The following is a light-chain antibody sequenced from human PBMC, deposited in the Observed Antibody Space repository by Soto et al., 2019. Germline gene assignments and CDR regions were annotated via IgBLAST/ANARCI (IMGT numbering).Light chain of an antibody. CDR2: DVN. J-gene: IGLJ1*01. CDR3: CSYAGAYRDV. Sequence: QSALARPRSVSGPPGQSITISCTGSTSHVGAYSFASWYQQHPGAAPKLLIHDVNKRPPGVPDRFSASKSGNTASLTISGLQAEDEADYFCCSYAGAYRDVSGSGTKVTAL. V-gene: IGLV2-11*01. CDR1: TSHVGAYSF.